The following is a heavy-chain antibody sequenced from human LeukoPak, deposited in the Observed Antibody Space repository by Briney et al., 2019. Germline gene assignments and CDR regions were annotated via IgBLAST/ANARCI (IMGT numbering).Heavy chain of an antibody. CDR3: TRVREKQLGGYYFDS. D-gene: IGHD6-13*01. CDR2: ISSYNGDT. Sequence: ASVKVSFKASGFTFANYGVYWVRQAPGQGLEWMGWISSYNGDTNYAEDLQGRVTMTTDSFMTTAYMELRSLRPDDTAIYYCTRVREKQLGGYYFDSWGQGTLVTVSS. V-gene: IGHV1-18*01. J-gene: IGHJ4*02. CDR1: GFTFANYG.